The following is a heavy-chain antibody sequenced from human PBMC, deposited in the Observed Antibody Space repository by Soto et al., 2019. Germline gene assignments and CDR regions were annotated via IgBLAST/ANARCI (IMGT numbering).Heavy chain of an antibody. Sequence: SETLSLSCTVSGGSISSYYWSWIRQPPGKGLEWIGYIYYSGSTNYNPSLKSRVTISVDTSKNQFSLKLSSVTAADTAVYYCAREGNYDSSGYLDYWGQGTLVTVSS. V-gene: IGHV4-59*01. D-gene: IGHD3-22*01. CDR1: GGSISSYY. J-gene: IGHJ4*02. CDR2: IYYSGST. CDR3: AREGNYDSSGYLDY.